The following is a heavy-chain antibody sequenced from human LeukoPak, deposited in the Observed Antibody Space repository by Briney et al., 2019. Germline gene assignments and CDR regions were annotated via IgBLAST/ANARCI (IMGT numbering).Heavy chain of an antibody. CDR2: INAGNGNT. CDR1: GYTFTSYA. CDR3: ARSFPIAAAVLYFDY. J-gene: IGHJ4*02. V-gene: IGHV1-3*01. Sequence: ASVKVSCKASGYTFTSYAMHWVRQAPGQRLEWMGWINAGNGNTKYSQKFQGRVTITRDTSASTAYMELSSLRSEDTAVYYCARSFPIAAAVLYFDYWGQGTLVTVSS. D-gene: IGHD6-13*01.